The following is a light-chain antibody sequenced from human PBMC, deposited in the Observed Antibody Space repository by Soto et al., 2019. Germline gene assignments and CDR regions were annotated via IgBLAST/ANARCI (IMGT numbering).Light chain of an antibody. CDR1: SSDVGAYKF. Sequence: SALTQPASVSGSPGQSITIFCSGTSSDVGAYKFVSWYRHHPGKAPQVMIYEVSNRPSGVSNRFSGSKSGNTASLTISGLQPEDEGDYYCSSYTSTSTPWVFGGGTKVTVL. CDR3: SSYTSTSTPWV. CDR2: EVS. J-gene: IGLJ3*02. V-gene: IGLV2-14*01.